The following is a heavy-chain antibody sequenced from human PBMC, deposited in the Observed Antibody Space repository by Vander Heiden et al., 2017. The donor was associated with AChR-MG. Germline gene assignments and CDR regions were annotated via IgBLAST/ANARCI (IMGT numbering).Heavy chain of an antibody. CDR1: GFTFSSKA. CDR3: AKTQWLEPSVDY. D-gene: IGHD6-19*01. CDR2: ISGSGGST. V-gene: IGHV3-23*01. Sequence: EVQLLASGGGLVQPGGYLRLSCAASGFTFSSKAMSWVRQAPGKGLEWVSAISGSGGSTYYADSVKGRFTISRDNSKNTLYLQMNSLRAEDTAVYYCAKTQWLEPSVDYWGQGTLVTVAS. J-gene: IGHJ4*02.